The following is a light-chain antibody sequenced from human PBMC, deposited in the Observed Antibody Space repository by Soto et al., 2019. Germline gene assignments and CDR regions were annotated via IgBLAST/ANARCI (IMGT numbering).Light chain of an antibody. Sequence: DIQMTQTPSSLSASIGDRVTITCRASQGISNYLAWYQQKPGKAPKLLIYAASTLQSGVPSRFSGSGSGTDFTLTISSLQPEDVAAFYCQNYNSVPWTFGQGTKVDIK. CDR2: AAS. V-gene: IGKV1-27*01. J-gene: IGKJ1*01. CDR3: QNYNSVPWT. CDR1: QGISNY.